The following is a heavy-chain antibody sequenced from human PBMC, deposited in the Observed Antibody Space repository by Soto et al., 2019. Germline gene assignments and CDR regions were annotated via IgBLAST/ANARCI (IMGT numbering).Heavy chain of an antibody. CDR1: GDTFSSYT. V-gene: IGHV1-69*01. J-gene: IGHJ4*02. Sequence: QVQLVQSGAEVKQPGSSVKVSCKASGDTFSSYTISWVRQAPGQGLEWMGEVIPMFGTTNYPRTFQGRVTITADESTSTAYMELSGLTSEDTAIYYCAREGSYDNSGYSTFGYWGQGTRVTVSS. CDR2: VIPMFGTT. CDR3: AREGSYDNSGYSTFGY. D-gene: IGHD3-22*01.